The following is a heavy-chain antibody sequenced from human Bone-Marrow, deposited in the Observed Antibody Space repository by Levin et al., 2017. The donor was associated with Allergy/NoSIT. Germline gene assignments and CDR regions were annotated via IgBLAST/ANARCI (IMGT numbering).Heavy chain of an antibody. V-gene: IGHV4-34*01. CDR2: VTHSGVT. Sequence: SQTLSLTCAVSGGSFDDDFWSWIRQSPGKGLEWIGEVTHSGVTEYNPSLKSRVTISVDSSKKQFSLKVTSVTAADTGVYYCARQRCNNAGGCFGDDWFDSWGRGTLVTVSS. D-gene: IGHD2-8*01. CDR3: ARQRCNNAGGCFGDDWFDS. J-gene: IGHJ5*01. CDR1: GGSFDDDF.